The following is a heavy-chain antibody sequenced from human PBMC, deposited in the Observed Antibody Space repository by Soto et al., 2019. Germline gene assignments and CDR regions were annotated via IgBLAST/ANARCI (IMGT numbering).Heavy chain of an antibody. CDR2: IWYDGSNK. CDR1: GFTFSSYG. D-gene: IGHD2-8*01. J-gene: IGHJ4*02. Sequence: PGGSLRLSCAASGFTFSSYGMHWVRQAPCKGLEWVAVIWYDGSNKYYADSVKGRFTISRDNSKNTLYLQMNSLRAEDTAVYYCARDRYCTNGVCYHFDYWGQGTLVTVS. CDR3: ARDRYCTNGVCYHFDY. V-gene: IGHV3-33*01.